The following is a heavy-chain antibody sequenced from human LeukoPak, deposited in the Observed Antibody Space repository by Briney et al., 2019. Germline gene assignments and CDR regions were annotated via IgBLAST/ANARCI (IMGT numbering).Heavy chain of an antibody. D-gene: IGHD3-22*01. CDR3: AAQYYYDSSGWERHDAFDI. CDR2: IRYDGSNK. V-gene: IGHV3-30*02. CDR1: GFTFSSYG. Sequence: PGGSLRLSCAASGFTFSSYGMHWVRQAPGKGLESVAFIRYDGSNKYYADSVKGRFTISRDNSKNTLYLQMNSLRAEDTAVYYCAAQYYYDSSGWERHDAFDIWGQGTMVTVSS. J-gene: IGHJ3*02.